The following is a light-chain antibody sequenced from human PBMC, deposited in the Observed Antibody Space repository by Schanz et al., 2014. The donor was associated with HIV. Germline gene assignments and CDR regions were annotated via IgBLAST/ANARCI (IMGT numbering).Light chain of an antibody. CDR2: GAS. V-gene: IGKV3-20*01. J-gene: IGKJ4*01. CDR1: QTVSNN. CDR3: QYFGNSGGT. Sequence: EIVMTQSPGTLSVSPGERATLSCRASQTVSNNLAWYQQKPGQAPRLLIYGASTRVTGISDRFSGSGSGTDFTLTISRLGPEDFAVYYCQYFGNSGGTFGGGTKVEIK.